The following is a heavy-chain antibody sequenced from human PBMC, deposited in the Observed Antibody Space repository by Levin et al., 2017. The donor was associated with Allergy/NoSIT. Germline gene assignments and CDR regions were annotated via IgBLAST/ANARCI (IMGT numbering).Heavy chain of an antibody. D-gene: IGHD2-15*01. V-gene: IGHV3-74*01. CDR1: GFTFSRRW. CDR2: INNDGSST. J-gene: IGHJ4*02. CDR3: ARGDCSAASCRGY. Sequence: ETLSLTCAASGFTFSRRWMHWVRQAPGKGLEWVSQINNDGSSTNYADSVKGRFTISRDNARNTLFLQIRNLRAEDTAGYYCARGDCSAASCRGYWGQGTLVTVSS.